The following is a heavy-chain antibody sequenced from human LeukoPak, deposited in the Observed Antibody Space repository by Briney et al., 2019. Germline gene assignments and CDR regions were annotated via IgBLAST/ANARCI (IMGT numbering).Heavy chain of an antibody. CDR2: GFYSRDT. J-gene: IGHJ4*02. V-gene: IGHV4-39*01. CDR3: VRHNFRIGLYYFDY. Sequence: SETLSLTCAVSGGSVSNNNYYWGWIRQPPGKGLEWIGSGFYSRDTYYSPSLESRVTISVDTSKNQFSLKLSSVTAADTAMYYCVRHNFRIGLYYFDYWGQGTQVTVSS. CDR1: GGSVSNNNYY. D-gene: IGHD3-3*01.